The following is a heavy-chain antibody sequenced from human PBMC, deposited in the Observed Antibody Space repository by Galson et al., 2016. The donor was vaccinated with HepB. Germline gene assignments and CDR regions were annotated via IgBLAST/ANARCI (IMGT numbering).Heavy chain of an antibody. Sequence: QSGAEVKKPGESLKISCKASGYRFTSYWIAWVRQMPGKGLEWMGITFPSDSDTRYSPSFRGQVTISADKSINTAYLQWSSLKASDSAIYYCARPVGLYSNGWPKVYFDHWGQGTLVTVSS. CDR1: GYRFTSYW. CDR3: ARPVGLYSNGWPKVYFDH. J-gene: IGHJ4*02. D-gene: IGHD6-19*01. V-gene: IGHV5-51*01. CDR2: TFPSDSDT.